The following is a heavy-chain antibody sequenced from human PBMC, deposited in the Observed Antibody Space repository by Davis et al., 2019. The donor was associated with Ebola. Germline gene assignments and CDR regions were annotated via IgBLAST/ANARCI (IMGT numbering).Heavy chain of an antibody. Sequence: GESLKISCAASGFTVSSNHMSWVRQAPGKGLEWVSVIYDHSTAYADSERVRCIISRDKSNNTLYLEMNSLRVDDTAVYYCATTQWLREFDNWGQGTLVTVSS. CDR3: ATTQWLREFDN. CDR1: GFTVSSNH. V-gene: IGHV3-53*05. J-gene: IGHJ4*02. D-gene: IGHD6-19*01. CDR2: IYDHST.